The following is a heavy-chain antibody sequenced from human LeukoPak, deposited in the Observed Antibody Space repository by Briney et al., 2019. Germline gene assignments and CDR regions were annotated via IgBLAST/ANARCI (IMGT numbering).Heavy chain of an antibody. CDR2: IYPDDSET. V-gene: IGHV5-51*01. J-gene: IGHJ3*01. CDR3: ARSQDSSSDAYDF. Sequence: GESLKISCKGSGYTFTNYWIGWGRQKSGKGLEWMGIIYPDDSETAYSPSFQGQVTISADKSITTAYLQWSSLKASDTAMYYCARSQDSSSDAYDFWGQGTMVTVSS. D-gene: IGHD6-13*01. CDR1: GYTFTNYW.